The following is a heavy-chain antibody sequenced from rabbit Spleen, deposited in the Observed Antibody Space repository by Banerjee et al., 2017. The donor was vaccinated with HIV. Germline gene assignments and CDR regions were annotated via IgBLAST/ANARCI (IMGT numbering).Heavy chain of an antibody. D-gene: IGHD8-1*01. CDR2: IDPLFGST. J-gene: IGHJ6*01. CDR3: ARDTGSSFSSYGMDL. CDR1: GFTISNYW. Sequence: QLVESGGGLVQPGGSLTLSCKAYGFTISNYWMNWVRQAPGKGLEWIGYIDPLFGSTYYANWVNGRFTISRDSAQKTLYLQLNSLTAADTATYFCARDTGSSFSSYGMDLWGPGTLVTVS. V-gene: IGHV1S7*01.